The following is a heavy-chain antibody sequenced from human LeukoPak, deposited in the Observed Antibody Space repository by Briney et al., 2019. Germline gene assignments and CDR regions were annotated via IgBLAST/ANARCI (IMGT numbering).Heavy chain of an antibody. Sequence: ASVTVSCKASGYNLKNYGITWVRQAPGQGLEWMGWISGNNGNTISAQKFQDRVIMTRDTSTTTVYLELRRLKSDDTAMYFCARGVLGRASAGCDYWGQGTRVTVSS. CDR3: ARGVLGRASAGCDY. V-gene: IGHV1-18*01. D-gene: IGHD5/OR15-5a*01. CDR2: ISGNNGNT. J-gene: IGHJ4*02. CDR1: GYNLKNYG.